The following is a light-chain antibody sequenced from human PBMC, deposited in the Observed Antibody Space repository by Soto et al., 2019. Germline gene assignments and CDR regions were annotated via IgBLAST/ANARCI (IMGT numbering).Light chain of an antibody. CDR3: QQRHMWPIT. J-gene: IGKJ5*01. V-gene: IGKV3D-20*02. CDR2: GAS. CDR1: QSVSNNY. Sequence: EVVLTQSPGTLSLSPGQRATLSCRASQSVSNNYLAWYQQKPGQAPRLLIYGASNRATGIPPRFSGSGSGTDFTLTISSLEPEDSAVYYCQQRHMWPITFGQGTRLEI.